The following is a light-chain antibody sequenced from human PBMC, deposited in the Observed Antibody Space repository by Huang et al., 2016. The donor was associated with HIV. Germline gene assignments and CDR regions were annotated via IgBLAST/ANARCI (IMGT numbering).Light chain of an antibody. Sequence: DVVMTQSPDSLSVSLGERATINCKSSQSVFFTSTNKNDLAWYQQRPGQPPKLLIYWASTRESGVPDRFSGSGSGTDFTLTISSLQADDVAVYYCQQFHSSPYTFGQGTRVEIK. J-gene: IGKJ2*01. CDR2: WAS. V-gene: IGKV4-1*01. CDR3: QQFHSSPYT. CDR1: QSVFFTSTNKND.